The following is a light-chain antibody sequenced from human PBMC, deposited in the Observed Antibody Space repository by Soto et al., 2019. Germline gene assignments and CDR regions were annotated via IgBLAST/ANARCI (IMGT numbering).Light chain of an antibody. CDR3: QHYGTTPWT. CDR2: GAS. V-gene: IGKV3-20*01. Sequence: ETVLTQSPGTLSLSPGERVTLSCRTSQSVCSRCFAWYQQKPGQSPRLLIYGASTRATGIPDRFSGSGSATDFTLTISRLEPEDFAVYYCQHYGTTPWTFGQGTKVAIK. J-gene: IGKJ1*01. CDR1: QSVCSRC.